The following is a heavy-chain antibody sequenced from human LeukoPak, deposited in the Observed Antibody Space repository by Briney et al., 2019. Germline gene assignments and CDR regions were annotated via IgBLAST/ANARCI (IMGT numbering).Heavy chain of an antibody. J-gene: IGHJ4*02. CDR1: GFTFSSYA. V-gene: IGHV3-23*01. CDR2: ISGSDGSP. CDR3: AKDPYYYGSGSYPDY. D-gene: IGHD3-10*01. Sequence: GGSLRLSCAVSGFTFSSYAMSWVRQAPGKGLEWVSGISGSDGSPTYADSVKGRFTISRENSKNTLYLQMNSLRAEDTAVYYCAKDPYYYGSGSYPDYWGQGTLVTVSS.